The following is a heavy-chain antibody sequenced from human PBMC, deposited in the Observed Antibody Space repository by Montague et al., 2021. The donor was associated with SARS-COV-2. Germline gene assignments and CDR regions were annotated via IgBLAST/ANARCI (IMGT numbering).Heavy chain of an antibody. CDR1: GDSMTSGSHF. J-gene: IGHJ6*02. CDR3: ARDRPESWRISPGLAGLFATVVHSASGMDV. Sequence: TLSLTCTVPGDSMTSGSHFWTWIRQPAGKGLEWIGHIQTSGTSNYNPSLRGRITLSIDTTRNQFSLEVRSVTAADTAVYYCARDRPESWRISPGLAGLFATVVHSASGMDVWGRGTTVTVS. D-gene: IGHD3-22*01. V-gene: IGHV4-61*09. CDR2: IQTSGTS.